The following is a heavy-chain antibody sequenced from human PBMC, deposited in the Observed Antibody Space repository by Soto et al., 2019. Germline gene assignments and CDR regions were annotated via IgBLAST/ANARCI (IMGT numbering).Heavy chain of an antibody. CDR3: ARMGYVTYYYCGMDV. CDR2: INGYNGNT. V-gene: IGHV1-18*01. D-gene: IGHD1-1*01. Sequence: QVQLVQSGAEVKKPGASVKVSCKASGYTFSRSGISWVRQAPGQGLEWMGWINGYNGNTNYTQKMQGRITMTTDTPTSTAYMELRSLRSVATAVYYCARMGYVTYYYCGMDVWGQGTTVIVSS. J-gene: IGHJ6*02. CDR1: GYTFSRSG.